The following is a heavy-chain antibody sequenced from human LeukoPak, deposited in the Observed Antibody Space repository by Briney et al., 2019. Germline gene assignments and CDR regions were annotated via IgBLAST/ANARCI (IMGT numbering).Heavy chain of an antibody. Sequence: GGSLRLSCAASGFTFSSYWMSWVRQAPGKGLEWVANIKQDGSEKYYVDSVKGRFTISRDNAKNSLYLQMNSLRAEDTALYYCARAGWELLRPLDYWGQGTLVTVSS. J-gene: IGHJ4*02. CDR1: GFTFSSYW. CDR2: IKQDGSEK. CDR3: ARAGWELLRPLDY. D-gene: IGHD1-26*01. V-gene: IGHV3-7*03.